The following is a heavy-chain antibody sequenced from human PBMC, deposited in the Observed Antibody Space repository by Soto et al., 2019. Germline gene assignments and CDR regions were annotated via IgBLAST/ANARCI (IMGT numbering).Heavy chain of an antibody. CDR3: ARHSSGYSGYETPFDY. Sequence: QLQLQESGPGLVKPSETLSLTCTVSGGSISSSSYYWGWIRQPPGKGLEWIGSINYRGSTYYNPSLKSRVTISVDTSKNQFSLKLSSVTAADTAVYYCARHSSGYSGYETPFDYWGQGTLVTVSS. D-gene: IGHD5-12*01. J-gene: IGHJ4*02. V-gene: IGHV4-39*01. CDR2: INYRGST. CDR1: GGSISSSSYY.